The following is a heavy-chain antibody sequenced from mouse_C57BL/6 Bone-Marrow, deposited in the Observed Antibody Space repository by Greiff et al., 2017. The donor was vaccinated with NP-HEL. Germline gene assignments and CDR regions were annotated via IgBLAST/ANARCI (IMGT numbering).Heavy chain of an antibody. CDR1: GFTFSDYG. CDR3: ARQTTGDWYFDV. CDR2: ISSGSSTI. V-gene: IGHV5-17*01. Sequence: EVQVVESGGGLVKPGGSLKLSCAASGFTFSDYGMHWVRQAPEKGLEWVAYISSGSSTIYYAATVKGRFTISRDNAKNTLFLQMTSLRSEDTAMYYCARQTTGDWYFDVWGTGTTVTVSS. J-gene: IGHJ1*03. D-gene: IGHD1-1*01.